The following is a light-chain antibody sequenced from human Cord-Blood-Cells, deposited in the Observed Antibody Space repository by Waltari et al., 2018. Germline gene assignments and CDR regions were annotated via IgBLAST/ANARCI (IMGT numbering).Light chain of an antibody. J-gene: IGLJ2*01. Sequence: QSALTQPPSASGSPGQSVTISCPGTSSDVGGYNSVSWYQQHPGKAPKLMIYDVSKRTAVVRDRFSGSKSGNTASLTVSGLHAEDEADDYCSSYAGSNNLVFGGWTKLTVL. CDR3: SSYAGSNNLV. CDR2: DVS. V-gene: IGLV2-8*01. CDR1: SSDVGGYNS.